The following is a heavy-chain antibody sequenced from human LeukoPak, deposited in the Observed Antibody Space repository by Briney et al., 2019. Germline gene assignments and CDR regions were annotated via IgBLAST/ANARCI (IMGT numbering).Heavy chain of an antibody. CDR3: ARGSYGDYAY. D-gene: IGHD4-17*01. V-gene: IGHV3-23*01. J-gene: IGHJ4*02. CDR1: GFTFSSYA. Sequence: PGGSLRLSCAASGFTFSSYAMSWVRQAPGKGLEWVSSLTAGGTYTFHADSVKGRFTISRDNSKNTLFLQMDSLRADDTAVYYCARGSYGDYAYWGQGTLVTVSS. CDR2: LTAGGTYT.